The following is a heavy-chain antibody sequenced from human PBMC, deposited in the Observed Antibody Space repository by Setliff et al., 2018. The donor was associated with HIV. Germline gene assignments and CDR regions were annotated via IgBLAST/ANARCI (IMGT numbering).Heavy chain of an antibody. Sequence: SETLSLTCTVSDSGTYYWSWIRQPAGKGLEWMGRVSSRGDTNYNPSLKSRVTMSVDTSKNQFSLKLTSVTASDTAVHYCARAAAGNTGPFDLWGQGSPVTVSS. CDR1: DSGTYY. CDR3: ARAAAGNTGPFDL. D-gene: IGHD4-17*01. CDR2: VSSRGDT. J-gene: IGHJ4*02. V-gene: IGHV4-4*07.